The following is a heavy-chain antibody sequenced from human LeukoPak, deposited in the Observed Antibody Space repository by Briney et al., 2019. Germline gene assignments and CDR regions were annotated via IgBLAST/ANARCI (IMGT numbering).Heavy chain of an antibody. CDR2: IIPIFGTA. Sequence: SVKVSCKASGGTFSSYAISWVRQAPGQGLEWMGGIIPIFGTANYAQKFQGRVTITADESTSTAYMELSSLRSEDTAVYYCAADHGGSYFPTRFDYWGQGTLVTVSS. J-gene: IGHJ4*02. V-gene: IGHV1-69*13. D-gene: IGHD1-26*01. CDR3: AADHGGSYFPTRFDY. CDR1: GGTFSSYA.